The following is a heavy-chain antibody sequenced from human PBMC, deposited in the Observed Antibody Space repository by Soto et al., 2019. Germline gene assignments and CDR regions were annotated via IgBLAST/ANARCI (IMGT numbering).Heavy chain of an antibody. Sequence: QVQVQESGPGLVKPSETLSLTCAVSGVSVTSGSHHFLWIRQPPGKGLEWIGQTGSTNYNPSLKSRISISVDTSKNQFSLNLSSVTSADTAGYYCGVYKAGSGGNGDCGQGTLVTISS. CDR1: GVSVTSGSHH. J-gene: IGHJ1*01. CDR2: QTGST. V-gene: IGHV4-61*01. D-gene: IGHD6-19*01. CDR3: GVYKAGSGGNGD.